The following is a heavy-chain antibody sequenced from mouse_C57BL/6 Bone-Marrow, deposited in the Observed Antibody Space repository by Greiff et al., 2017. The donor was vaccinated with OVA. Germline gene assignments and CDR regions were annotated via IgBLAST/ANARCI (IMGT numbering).Heavy chain of an antibody. Sequence: EVKLVESGEGLVKPGGSLKLSCAASGFTFSSYAMSWVRQTPEKRLEWVAYISSGGDYIYYADSLKGRFIISRDNARNNLYLQMSSLKSEDTAIYSSARAPYDYDTAWFAYWGQGTLVTVSA. J-gene: IGHJ3*01. CDR1: GFTFSSYA. CDR2: ISSGGDYI. V-gene: IGHV5S21*01. CDR3: ARAPYDYDTAWFAY. D-gene: IGHD2-4*01.